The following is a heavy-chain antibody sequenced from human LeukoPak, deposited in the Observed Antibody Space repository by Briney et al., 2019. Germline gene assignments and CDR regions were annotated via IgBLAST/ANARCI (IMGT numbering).Heavy chain of an antibody. CDR1: GGSISSYY. J-gene: IGHJ2*01. Sequence: SETLSLTCTVSGGSISSYYWSWIRQPPGKGLEWIGYIYYSGSTNYNPSLKSRVTISVDTSKNQFSLKLSSVTAADTAVYYCARSTATAAGNWYFDLWGRGTLVTVSS. CDR2: IYYSGST. D-gene: IGHD6-13*01. V-gene: IGHV4-59*08. CDR3: ARSTATAAGNWYFDL.